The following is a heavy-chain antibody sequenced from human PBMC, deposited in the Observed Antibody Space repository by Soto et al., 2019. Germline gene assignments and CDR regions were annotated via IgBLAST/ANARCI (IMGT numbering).Heavy chain of an antibody. Sequence: PGESLKISCKGSGYNFITDWISWVRQMPGKGLEWMGRIDPTDSYTRYSPSFQGQVTISADKSISTAYLQWSSLKASDTAMYYCARREDTVLALEYWGQGTLVTVSS. V-gene: IGHV5-10-1*04. CDR2: IDPTDSYT. CDR1: GYNFITDW. D-gene: IGHD5-18*01. J-gene: IGHJ4*02. CDR3: ARREDTVLALEY.